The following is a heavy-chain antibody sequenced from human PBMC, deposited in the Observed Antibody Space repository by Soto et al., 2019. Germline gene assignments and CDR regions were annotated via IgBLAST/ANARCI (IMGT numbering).Heavy chain of an antibody. Sequence: WASVKVSCKASGYSFITSYHMHWVRQAPGQGLEWMGIINPTGSMTSYSQNFQGRLTMTRDTSTATDYMELSNLTSEDTALYFCARDTGYDHDAFDIWGQGTMVTVSS. J-gene: IGHJ3*02. V-gene: IGHV1-46*01. CDR3: ARDTGYDHDAFDI. D-gene: IGHD5-12*01. CDR2: INPTGSMT. CDR1: GYSFITSYH.